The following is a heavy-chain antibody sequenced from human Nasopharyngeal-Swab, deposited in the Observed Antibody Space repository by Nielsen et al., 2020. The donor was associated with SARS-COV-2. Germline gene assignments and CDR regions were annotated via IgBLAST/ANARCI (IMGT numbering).Heavy chain of an antibody. CDR1: GYTFTSCV. V-gene: IGHV1-18*01. Sequence: ASVKVSCKASGYTFTSCVISWVRQAPGQGREWMGWISAYNGNTNYAQKLQGRVTMTTDTSTSTAYMELRSLRSDDTAVYYCARHYDFWSGYLPYYFDYWGQGTLVTVSS. J-gene: IGHJ4*02. CDR3: ARHYDFWSGYLPYYFDY. D-gene: IGHD3-3*01. CDR2: ISAYNGNT.